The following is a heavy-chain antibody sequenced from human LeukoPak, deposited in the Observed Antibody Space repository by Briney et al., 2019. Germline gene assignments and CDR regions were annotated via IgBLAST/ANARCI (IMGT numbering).Heavy chain of an antibody. V-gene: IGHV4-30-4*08. J-gene: IGHJ4*02. CDR1: GGSITSGDYY. D-gene: IGHD2-2*02. CDR2: IYYSGST. CDR3: ASQYCSSTSCYIYDY. Sequence: SETLSLTCTVSGGSITSGDYYWSWIRQPPGKGLEWIGYIYYSGSTYYNPSLKSRLTMSVDTSKNQFSLKLSSVTAADTAVYYFASQYCSSTSCYIYDYWGQGTLVTVSS.